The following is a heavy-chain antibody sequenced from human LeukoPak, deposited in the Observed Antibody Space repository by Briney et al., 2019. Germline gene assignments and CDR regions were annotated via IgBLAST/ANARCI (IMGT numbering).Heavy chain of an antibody. D-gene: IGHD1-26*01. J-gene: IGHJ4*02. Sequence: GASVKVSCKASGYTFTGYYMHWVRQAPGQGLEWMGWINPNSGGTNYAQKFQGRVTMTRDTSISTAYMELSRLRSDDTAVYYCARDPGGSYYRDLNFDYWGQGTLVTVSS. CDR3: ARDPGGSYYRDLNFDY. CDR2: INPNSGGT. CDR1: GYTFTGYY. V-gene: IGHV1-2*02.